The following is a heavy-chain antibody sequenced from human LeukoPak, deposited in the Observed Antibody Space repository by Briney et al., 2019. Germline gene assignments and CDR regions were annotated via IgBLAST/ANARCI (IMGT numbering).Heavy chain of an antibody. Sequence: PSETLPLTCTVSGGSVSSYFWTWMRQSPGKGLEWIGYIYYSGSTNYNPSLKSRVTISVDTSKNQFSLKLSSVTSADTAVYYCARDTGNYFDYWGQGTLVTVSS. J-gene: IGHJ4*02. D-gene: IGHD2-8*02. CDR3: ARDTGNYFDY. CDR2: IYYSGST. CDR1: GGSVSSYF. V-gene: IGHV4-59*02.